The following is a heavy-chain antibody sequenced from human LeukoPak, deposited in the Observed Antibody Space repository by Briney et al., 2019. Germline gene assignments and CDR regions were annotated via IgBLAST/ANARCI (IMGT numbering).Heavy chain of an antibody. V-gene: IGHV4-59*01. CDR2: IYYSGST. Sequence: KPSETLSLTCTVSGGSISSYYWSWIRQPPGKGLEWIGYIYYSGSTNYNPSLKSRVTISVDTSKNQFSLKLSSVTAADTAVYYCARGSGWYYYWGQGTLLTVSS. J-gene: IGHJ4*02. CDR3: ARGSGWYYY. CDR1: GGSISSYY. D-gene: IGHD6-19*01.